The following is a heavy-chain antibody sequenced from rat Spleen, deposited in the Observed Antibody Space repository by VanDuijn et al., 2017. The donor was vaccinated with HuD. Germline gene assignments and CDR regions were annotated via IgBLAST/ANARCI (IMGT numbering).Heavy chain of an antibody. J-gene: IGHJ3*01. CDR2: ISYDGSST. Sequence: EVQLVESGGGLVQPGRSLKLSCAASGFIFSDHYVAWVRQAPTKGLEWVATISYDGSSTYYRDSVKGRFTISRDNAKSTLYLQMDSLRSEDTATYYCARLGITLGAGHWFAYWGQGTLVTVSS. CDR1: GFIFSDHY. D-gene: IGHD1-2*01. V-gene: IGHV5-17*01. CDR3: ARLGITLGAGHWFAY.